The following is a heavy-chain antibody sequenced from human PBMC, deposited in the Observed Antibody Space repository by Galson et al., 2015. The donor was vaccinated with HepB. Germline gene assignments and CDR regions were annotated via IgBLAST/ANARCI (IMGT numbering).Heavy chain of an antibody. CDR3: TMDEDIVLDEGGFDP. CDR2: IRSKANSYAT. CDR1: GFTFSGSA. Sequence: SLRLSCAASGFTFSGSAMHWVRQASGKGLEWVGRIRSKANSYATAYAASVKGRFTISRDDSKNTAYLQMNSLKTEDTAVYYCTMDEDIVLDEGGFDPWGQGTLVTVSS. J-gene: IGHJ5*02. V-gene: IGHV3-73*01. D-gene: IGHD2-8*02.